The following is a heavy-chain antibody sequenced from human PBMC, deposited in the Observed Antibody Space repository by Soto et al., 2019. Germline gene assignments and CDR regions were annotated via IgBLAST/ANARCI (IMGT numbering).Heavy chain of an antibody. D-gene: IGHD3-22*01. J-gene: IGHJ4*02. V-gene: IGHV4-39*01. CDR2: IYYSGSI. CDR3: ARYYSFDSSGYPLPFDY. CDR1: GGSISSSTYY. Sequence: PSETLSLTCTVSGGSISSSTYYWGWIRQPPGKGLEWIGSIYYSGSIYYNPSLKSRVSISADTSNNQFSLKLNSVTAADTAVYFCARYYSFDSSGYPLPFDYWGQGTLVTVSS.